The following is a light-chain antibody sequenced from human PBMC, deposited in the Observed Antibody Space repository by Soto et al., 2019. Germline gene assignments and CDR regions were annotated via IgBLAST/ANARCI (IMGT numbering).Light chain of an antibody. CDR2: AAS. V-gene: IGKV1-39*01. Sequence: DIHMTQSPSSLSASVGDIFTITCRASQSIGIYLNWYQQEKGKAPKLLIYAASTLQSGVSLRFSGSGSGTDFTLSIGSLKNEDFATYFCQQSYTTPFTFGPGTKVDIK. CDR1: QSIGIY. J-gene: IGKJ3*01. CDR3: QQSYTTPFT.